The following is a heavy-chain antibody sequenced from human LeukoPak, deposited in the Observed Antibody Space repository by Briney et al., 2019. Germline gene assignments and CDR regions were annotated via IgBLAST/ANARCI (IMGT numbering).Heavy chain of an antibody. CDR3: ARDGSSSGYYEAFDI. Sequence: PSETLSLTCTVSGGSISSYYWSWIRQPPGKGLEWIGYIYYSGSTNYKSSLKSRVTISVDTSKNQFSLKLSSVTAADTAVYYCARDGSSSGYYEAFDIWGQGTMVTVSS. J-gene: IGHJ3*02. CDR2: IYYSGST. V-gene: IGHV4-59*01. D-gene: IGHD3-22*01. CDR1: GGSISSYY.